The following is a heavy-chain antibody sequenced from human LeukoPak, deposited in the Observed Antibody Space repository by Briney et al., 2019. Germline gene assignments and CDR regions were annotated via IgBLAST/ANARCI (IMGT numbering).Heavy chain of an antibody. V-gene: IGHV3-23*01. J-gene: IGHJ4*02. CDR3: ARDSSMLRGPLVIYYFDF. Sequence: GGPLRLSCAASDFNFITYAMSWVRQAPGKGLEWVSTISGGGDVTYYADAVKGRFTISRDNSKNTLYLQMNSLRVEDTAVYYCARDSSMLRGPLVIYYFDFWGQGTLVTVSS. CDR2: ISGGGDVT. D-gene: IGHD3-10*01. CDR1: DFNFITYA.